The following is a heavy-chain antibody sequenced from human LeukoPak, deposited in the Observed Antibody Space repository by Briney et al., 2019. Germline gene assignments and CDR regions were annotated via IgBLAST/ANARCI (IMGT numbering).Heavy chain of an antibody. CDR2: IWYDGSNK. Sequence: GGSLRLSCAASGFTFSSYGMHWVRQAPGKGLEWVAVIWYDGSNKYYADSVKGRFTISRDNSKNTLYPQMNSLRAEDTAVYYCARDLYPAGYYYFDYWGQGTLVTVSS. CDR1: GFTFSSYG. CDR3: ARDLYPAGYYYFDY. D-gene: IGHD3-9*01. J-gene: IGHJ4*02. V-gene: IGHV3-33*01.